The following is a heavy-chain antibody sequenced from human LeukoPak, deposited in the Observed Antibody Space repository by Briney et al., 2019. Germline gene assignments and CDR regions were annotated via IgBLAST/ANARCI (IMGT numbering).Heavy chain of an antibody. CDR2: IIPIFGTA. CDR3: ASRHYGDYDAFDI. Sequence: PVKVSCKASGGTFSSYAISWVRQAPGQGLEWMGGIIPIFGTANYAQKFQGRVTITADESTSTAYMELSSLRSEDTAVYYCASRHYGDYDAFDIWGQGTMVTVSS. V-gene: IGHV1-69*13. CDR1: GGTFSSYA. J-gene: IGHJ3*02. D-gene: IGHD4-17*01.